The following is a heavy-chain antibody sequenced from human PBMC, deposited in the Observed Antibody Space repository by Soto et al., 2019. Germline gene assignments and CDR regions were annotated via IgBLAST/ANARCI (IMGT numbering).Heavy chain of an antibody. CDR2: MSYDGNRQ. CDR3: AKGGWYGSWSSSDR. J-gene: IGHJ5*02. D-gene: IGHD6-6*01. Sequence: QVQLVESGGGVVQPGGSLRLSCAASGFSLSSSDMHWVRQAPGRGLEWVAVMSYDGNRQYYADSVRGRFSVSRDISKSSLYLQMSSLRIEDTANYCCAKGGWYGSWSSSDRWGQGTQVIVSS. V-gene: IGHV3-30*18. CDR1: GFSLSSSD.